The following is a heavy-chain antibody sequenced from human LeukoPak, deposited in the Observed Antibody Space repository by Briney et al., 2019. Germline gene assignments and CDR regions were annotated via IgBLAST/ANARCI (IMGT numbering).Heavy chain of an antibody. D-gene: IGHD3-16*01. J-gene: IGHJ4*02. Sequence: LSLTCTVSGGSVSSGSYYWSWIRQAPGKGLEWVSYISSSGSTIYYADSVKGRFTISRDNAKNSLYLQMNSLRAEDTAVYYCARDSLFATTSGGSDYWGQGTLVTVSS. CDR2: ISSSGSTI. CDR1: GGSVSSGSYY. V-gene: IGHV3-11*01. CDR3: ARDSLFATTSGGSDY.